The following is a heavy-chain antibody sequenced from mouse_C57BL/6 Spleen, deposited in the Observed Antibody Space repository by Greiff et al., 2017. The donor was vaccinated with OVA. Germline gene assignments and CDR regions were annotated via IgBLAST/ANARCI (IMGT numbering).Heavy chain of an antibody. CDR2: IYPGSGNT. V-gene: IGHV1-76*01. D-gene: IGHD3-3*01. Sequence: LVESGAELVRPGASVKLSCKASGYTFTDYYINWVKQRPGQGLEWIARIYPGSGNTYYNEKFKGKATLTAEKSSSTAYMQLSSLTSEDSAVYFCASGDSGWFAYWGQGTLVTVSA. J-gene: IGHJ3*01. CDR3: ASGDSGWFAY. CDR1: GYTFTDYY.